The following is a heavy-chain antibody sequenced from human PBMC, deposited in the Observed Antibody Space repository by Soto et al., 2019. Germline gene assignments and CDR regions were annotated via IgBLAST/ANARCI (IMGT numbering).Heavy chain of an antibody. V-gene: IGHV1-18*01. J-gene: IGHJ5*02. D-gene: IGHD2-15*01. CDR2: ISVYNGDT. CDR1: GYTFSNYD. Sequence: ASVKVSCKASGYTFSNYDINWVRQAPGQGLEWMGWISVYNGDTNYAQKLQGRVTMTTDTATSTAYMELRSLRSDDTAVYYCARSGLPDPVVVVGHTPFDPGGQGTLVTVSS. CDR3: ARSGLPDPVVVVGHTPFDP.